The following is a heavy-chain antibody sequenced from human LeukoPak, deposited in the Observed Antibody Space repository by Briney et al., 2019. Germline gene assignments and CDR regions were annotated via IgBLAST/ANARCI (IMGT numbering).Heavy chain of an antibody. CDR1: GFTFDGYA. J-gene: IGHJ6*02. Sequence: SLRLSCAASGFTFDGYAMHWVRQAPGKGLEWVSGISWNSGSIGYADSVKGRFTISRDNAKNSLYLQMNSLRAEDTALYYCAKDIASSSRRSSYGMDVWGQGTTVTVSS. CDR3: AKDIASSSRRSSYGMDV. D-gene: IGHD6-13*01. V-gene: IGHV3-9*01. CDR2: ISWNSGSI.